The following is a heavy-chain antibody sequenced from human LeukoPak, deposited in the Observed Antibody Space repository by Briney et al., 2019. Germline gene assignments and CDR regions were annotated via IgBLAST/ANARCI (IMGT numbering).Heavy chain of an antibody. CDR1: GGSISSYY. V-gene: IGHV4-59*01. CDR3: ARDSRITIFGVVHRPGWFDP. CDR2: IYYSGST. J-gene: IGHJ5*02. Sequence: SETLSLTCTVSGGSISSYYWSWIRQPPGKGLEWIGYIYYSGSTNYNTSLKSRVTISVDTSKNQFSLKLSSVTAADTAVYYCARDSRITIFGVVHRPGWFDPWGQGTLVTVSS. D-gene: IGHD3-3*01.